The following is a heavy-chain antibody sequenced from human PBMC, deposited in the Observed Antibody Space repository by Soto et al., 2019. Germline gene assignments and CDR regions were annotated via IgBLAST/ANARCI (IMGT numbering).Heavy chain of an antibody. CDR2: IDYGGST. Sequence: KASETLSLTCDVHGESFSGYFWSWFRQPPGKGLEWIGEIDYGGSTRYNPSLKSRVTMSVDTSKNLFSLNLTSLTAADTAVYFRAHILTGHFDHWGHGTLVTVSS. CDR3: AHILTGHFDH. J-gene: IGHJ4*01. CDR1: GESFSGYF. D-gene: IGHD3-9*01. V-gene: IGHV4-34*01.